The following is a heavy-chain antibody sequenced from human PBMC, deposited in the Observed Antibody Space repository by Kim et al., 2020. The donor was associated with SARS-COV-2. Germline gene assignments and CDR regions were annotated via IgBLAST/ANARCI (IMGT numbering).Heavy chain of an antibody. CDR3: ARHPLEHIVVVTATRYFDL. D-gene: IGHD2-21*02. CDR1: GGSISSSSYY. Sequence: SETLSLTCTVSGGSISSSSYYWGWIRQPPGKGLEWIGSIYYSGSTYYNPSLKSRVTISVDTSKNQFSLKLSSVTAADTAVYYCARHPLEHIVVVTATRYFDLWGRGTLVTVSS. J-gene: IGHJ2*01. CDR2: IYYSGST. V-gene: IGHV4-39*01.